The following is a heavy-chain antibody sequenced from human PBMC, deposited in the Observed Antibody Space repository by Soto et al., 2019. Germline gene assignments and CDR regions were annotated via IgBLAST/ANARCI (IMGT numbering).Heavy chain of an antibody. V-gene: IGHV3-30*18. Sequence: VQLVESGGGLGQPGGSLRLSCTASGFTFRSYGMHWVRQAPGKGLEWVAGISYDGSNKYYADSVKGRFTIARDNSKNTLYLQMNSLRAEDSAVYYCEKRTPFHFWGQGTLVNVSS. CDR3: EKRTPFHF. CDR2: ISYDGSNK. CDR1: GFTFRSYG. J-gene: IGHJ4*02.